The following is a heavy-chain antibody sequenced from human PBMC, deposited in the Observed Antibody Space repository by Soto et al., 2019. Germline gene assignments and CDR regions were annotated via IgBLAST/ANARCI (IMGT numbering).Heavy chain of an antibody. D-gene: IGHD3-22*01. Sequence: QVQLVQSGAEVKKPGSSVKVSCKASGGTFSSYAISWVRQAPGQGLEWMGGIIPIFGTANYAQKFQGRVTITADEATSTAYMELSSLRSEDTAVYYCASGGYYDSSGYYFDAFDIWGQGTMVTVSS. V-gene: IGHV1-69*01. CDR3: ASGGYYDSSGYYFDAFDI. CDR2: IIPIFGTA. J-gene: IGHJ3*02. CDR1: GGTFSSYA.